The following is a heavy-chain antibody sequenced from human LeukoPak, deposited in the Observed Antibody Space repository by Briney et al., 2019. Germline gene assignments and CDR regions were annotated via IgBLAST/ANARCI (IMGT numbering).Heavy chain of an antibody. CDR3: AKRARYNNARATDFDS. Sequence: PGGSLRLSCAASGFTFSNYAMGWVRQAPGKGLEWVSTIRDSGAYGFYADSVKGRFTISRDNSNNLVYLQMNNLRAEDTAEYYCAKRARYNNARATDFDSWGQGTQVTVSS. J-gene: IGHJ4*02. D-gene: IGHD1-14*01. CDR2: IRDSGAYG. CDR1: GFTFSNYA. V-gene: IGHV3-23*01.